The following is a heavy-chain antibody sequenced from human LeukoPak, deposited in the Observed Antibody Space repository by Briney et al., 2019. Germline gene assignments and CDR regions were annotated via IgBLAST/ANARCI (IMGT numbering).Heavy chain of an antibody. Sequence: GGSLRLSCAASGFTFSSIWMDWVRHAPGKGMIWVSRVNGDGTGTIYADSVKGRFTISRDNAKSSLYLQMNSLRDEDTAVYYCARDPYSGSYGDYYYYYMGVWGKGTTVTISS. D-gene: IGHD1-26*01. V-gene: IGHV3-74*01. CDR1: GFTFSSIW. CDR3: ARDPYSGSYGDYYYYYMGV. J-gene: IGHJ6*03. CDR2: VNGDGTGT.